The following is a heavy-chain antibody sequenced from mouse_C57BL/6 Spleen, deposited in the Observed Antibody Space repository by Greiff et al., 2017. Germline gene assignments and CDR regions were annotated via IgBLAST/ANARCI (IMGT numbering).Heavy chain of an antibody. J-gene: IGHJ4*01. D-gene: IGHD2-10*01. CDR2: ISSGGDYI. CDR3: TRSGAYSDYAMGY. CDR1: GFTFSSYA. V-gene: IGHV5-9-1*02. Sequence: EVKLMESGEGLVKPGGSLKLSCAASGFTFSSYAMSWVRQTPEKRLEWVAYISSGGDYIYYADTVKGRFTISRDNARNTLYLQMSSLKSEDTAMYYCTRSGAYSDYAMGYWGQGTSVTVSS.